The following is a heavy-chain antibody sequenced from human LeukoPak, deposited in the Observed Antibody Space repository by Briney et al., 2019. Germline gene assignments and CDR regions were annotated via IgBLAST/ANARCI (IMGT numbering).Heavy chain of an antibody. Sequence: SETLSLTCTVSGGSISSYYWSWIRQPAGKGLEWIGSIYHSGSTYYNPSLKSRVTISVDTSKNQFSLKLSSVTAADTAVYYCARVVTESYYYYYYYMDVWGKGTTVTVSS. J-gene: IGHJ6*03. V-gene: IGHV4-4*07. CDR1: GGSISSYY. CDR2: IYHSGST. D-gene: IGHD2-21*02. CDR3: ARVVTESYYYYYYYMDV.